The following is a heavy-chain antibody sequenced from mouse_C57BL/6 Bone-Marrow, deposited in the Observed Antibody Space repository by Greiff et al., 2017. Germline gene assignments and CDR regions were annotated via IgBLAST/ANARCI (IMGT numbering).Heavy chain of an antibody. Sequence: VKLQQPGTELVKPGASVKLSCKASGYTFTSYWMHWVKQRPGQGLEWIGNINPSNGGTNYNEKFKRKATMTVDKSSSTAYMQLSSLTSEDSAVYYCARSDYGSSFDYWGQGTTLTVSS. CDR2: INPSNGGT. D-gene: IGHD1-1*01. J-gene: IGHJ2*01. CDR1: GYTFTSYW. CDR3: ARSDYGSSFDY. V-gene: IGHV1-53*01.